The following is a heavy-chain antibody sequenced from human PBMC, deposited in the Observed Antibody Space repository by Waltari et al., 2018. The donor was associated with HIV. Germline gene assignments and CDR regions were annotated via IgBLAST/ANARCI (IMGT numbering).Heavy chain of an antibody. J-gene: IGHJ4*02. CDR1: GGTFSSYA. V-gene: IGHV1-69*01. CDR2: IIPIVGTA. CDR3: ARGTVLLAAAGFPFDY. D-gene: IGHD6-13*01. Sequence: QVQLVQSGAEVKKPGSSVKVSCKASGGTFSSYAISWVRQAPGQGLEWMGGIIPIVGTANYAQKFQGRVTITADESTSTAYMELSSLRSEDTAVYYCARGTVLLAAAGFPFDYWGQGTLVTVSS.